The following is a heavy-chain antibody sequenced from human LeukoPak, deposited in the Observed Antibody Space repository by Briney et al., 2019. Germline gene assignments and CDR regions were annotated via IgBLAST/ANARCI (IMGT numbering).Heavy chain of an antibody. CDR3: ARGRKLGYCSSTSCSQVGAFDI. CDR2: TNPNSGGT. CDR1: GYTFTGYY. D-gene: IGHD2-2*01. V-gene: IGHV1-2*02. J-gene: IGHJ3*02. Sequence: GASVKVSCKASGYTFTGYYMHWVRQAPGQGLEWMGWTNPNSGGTNYAQKFQGRVTMTRDTSISTAYMELSRLRSDDTAVYYCARGRKLGYCSSTSCSQVGAFDIWGQGTMVTVSS.